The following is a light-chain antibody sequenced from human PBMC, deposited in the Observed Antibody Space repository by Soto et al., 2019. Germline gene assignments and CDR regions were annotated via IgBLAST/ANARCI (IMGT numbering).Light chain of an antibody. Sequence: QSAPTQPASVSGSPGQSITISCTGTSSDVGGYKYVSWYQQHPGKVPKLMIYDVSNRPSGVSNRFSGSKSGNTASLTISGLEAEDEADYYCSSYTSSSDWVFGGGTKLTVL. CDR1: SSDVGGYKY. CDR3: SSYTSSSDWV. CDR2: DVS. J-gene: IGLJ3*02. V-gene: IGLV2-14*01.